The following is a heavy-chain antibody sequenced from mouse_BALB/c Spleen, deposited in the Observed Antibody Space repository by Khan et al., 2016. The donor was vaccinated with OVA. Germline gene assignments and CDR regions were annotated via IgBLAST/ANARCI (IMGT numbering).Heavy chain of an antibody. CDR2: INPSSGYS. CDR1: GYTFTSYW. J-gene: IGHJ3*01. Sequence: QLKQSGAELAKPGASVKMSCKASGYTFTSYWMHWVKQRPGQGLEWIGYINPSSGYSEYNQKFKDKATLTADKSSSTAYMQLSSLTSDDSAVYYCANHGSTSAWFAYWGQGTLVTVSA. V-gene: IGHV1-7*01. CDR3: ANHGSTSAWFAY. D-gene: IGHD1-1*01.